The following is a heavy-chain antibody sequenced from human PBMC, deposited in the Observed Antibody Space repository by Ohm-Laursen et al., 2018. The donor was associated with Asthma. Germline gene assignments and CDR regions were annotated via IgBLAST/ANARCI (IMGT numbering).Heavy chain of an antibody. V-gene: IGHV3-53*01. Sequence: SLRLSCAASGFTFSSYAMSWVRQAPGKGLEWVSVIYSGGITYYADSVRGRFTISRDNSQNTLDLRMNSLRAEDTAVYYCAREGVASGGVIGMDVWGQGTTVTVSS. CDR3: AREGVASGGVIGMDV. D-gene: IGHD6-13*01. CDR1: GFTFSSYA. J-gene: IGHJ6*02. CDR2: IYSGGIT.